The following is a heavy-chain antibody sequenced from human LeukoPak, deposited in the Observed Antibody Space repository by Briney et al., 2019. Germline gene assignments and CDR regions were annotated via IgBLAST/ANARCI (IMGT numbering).Heavy chain of an antibody. D-gene: IGHD2-21*01. CDR1: GGSISSGSYY. CDR2: IYTSGST. V-gene: IGHV4-61*02. Sequence: SETLSLTCTVSGGSISSGSYYWSWIRQPAGKGLEWIGRIYTSGSTNYNPSLKSRVTISVDTSKNQFSLKLSSVTAADTAVYYCARGRVATVHRRPNWFDPWGQGTLVTVSS. J-gene: IGHJ5*02. CDR3: ARGRVATVHRRPNWFDP.